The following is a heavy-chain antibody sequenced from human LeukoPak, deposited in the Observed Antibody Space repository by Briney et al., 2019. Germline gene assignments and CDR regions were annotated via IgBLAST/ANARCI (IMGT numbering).Heavy chain of an antibody. CDR3: ARDLSQGATTDTLGYFDY. D-gene: IGHD1-1*01. CDR2: ICSSGSYI. CDR1: GFTVSSNY. J-gene: IGHJ4*02. V-gene: IGHV3-21*01. Sequence: KPGGSLRLSCAASGFTVSSNYMSWVRQAPGKGLGWVSYICSSGSYIYYADSVKGRFTISRDNAQNSLYLQMNSLRADDTAVYYCARDLSQGATTDTLGYFDYWGQGALVTVSS.